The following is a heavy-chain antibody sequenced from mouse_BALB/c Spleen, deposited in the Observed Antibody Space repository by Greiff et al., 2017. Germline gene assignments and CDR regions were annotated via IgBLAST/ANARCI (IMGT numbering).Heavy chain of an antibody. J-gene: IGHJ3*01. CDR2: IWAGGST. D-gene: IGHD2-14*01. CDR3: ARDRYDSAWFAY. Sequence: VKLMESGPGLVAPSQSLSITCTVSGFSLTSYGVHWVRQPPGKGLEWLGVIWAGGSTNYNSALMSRLSISKDNSKSQVFLKMNSLQTDDTAMYYCARDRYDSAWFAYWGQGTLVTVSA. V-gene: IGHV2-9*02. CDR1: GFSLTSYG.